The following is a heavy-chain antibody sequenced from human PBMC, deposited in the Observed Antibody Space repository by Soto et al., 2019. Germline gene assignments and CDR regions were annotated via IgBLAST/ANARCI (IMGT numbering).Heavy chain of an antibody. CDR1: GASIRNSSAY. J-gene: IGHJ4*02. Sequence: QLQLQESGPVLVKPSETLSLTCTVSGASIRNSSAYWGWVRQPPGKGLEWIGHIYYGGTSYSNPSLRGRVALSGAPSKPQLSLKLSSVTAADTAVYFCARVQLRWLNSDYWGKGTLVTFSS. D-gene: IGHD5-12*01. CDR3: ARVQLRWLNSDY. CDR2: IYYGGTS. V-gene: IGHV4-39*01.